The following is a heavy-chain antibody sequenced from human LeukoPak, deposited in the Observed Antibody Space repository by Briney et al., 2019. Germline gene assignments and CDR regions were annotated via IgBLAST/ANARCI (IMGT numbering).Heavy chain of an antibody. CDR2: ISYDGSNK. J-gene: IGHJ4*02. Sequence: PGGSLRLSCAASGFTFSSYGMHWVRQAPGKGLEWVAVISYDGSNKYYADSVKGRFTISRDNSKNTLYLQMNSLRAEDTAVYYCAKGGSSSLFDYWGQGTLVTVSS. CDR3: AKGGSSSLFDY. CDR1: GFTFSSYG. D-gene: IGHD6-6*01. V-gene: IGHV3-30*18.